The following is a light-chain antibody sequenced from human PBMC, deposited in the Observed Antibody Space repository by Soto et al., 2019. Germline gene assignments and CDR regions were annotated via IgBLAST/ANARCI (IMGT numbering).Light chain of an antibody. Sequence: QPASVSGSPGQSITISCTGTSSDVGSYNLVSWYQQHPGKAPKLMIYEGSKRPSGVSNRFSGSKSGNTASLTISGLQAEDEADYYCCSYAGSSTPYVFGTGTKLTVL. CDR3: CSYAGSSTPYV. CDR1: SSDVGSYNL. V-gene: IGLV2-23*01. CDR2: EGS. J-gene: IGLJ1*01.